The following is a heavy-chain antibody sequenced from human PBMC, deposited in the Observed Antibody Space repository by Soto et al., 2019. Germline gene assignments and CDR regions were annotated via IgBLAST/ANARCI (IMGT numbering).Heavy chain of an antibody. CDR2: INAGNGNT. J-gene: IGHJ4*02. CDR3: ARDLLRKGPEIAARRHFDY. D-gene: IGHD6-6*01. CDR1: GYTFTSYA. V-gene: IGHV1-3*01. Sequence: GASVKVSCKASGYTFTSYAMHWVRQAPGQRLEWMGWINAGNGNTKYSQKFQGRVTITRDTSASTAYMELSSLRSEDTAVYYCARDLLRKGPEIAARRHFDYWGQGTLVTVSS.